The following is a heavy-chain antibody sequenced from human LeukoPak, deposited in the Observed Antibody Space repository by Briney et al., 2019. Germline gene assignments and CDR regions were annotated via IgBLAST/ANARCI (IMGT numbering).Heavy chain of an antibody. D-gene: IGHD2-2*01. CDR3: AKGGYCSSTSCYGYFDS. J-gene: IGHJ4*02. V-gene: IGHV3-23*01. CDR2: ISISGGST. Sequence: PGGSLRLSCAASGFTFSSYAMSWVRQAPGKGLEWVSAISISGGSTYYADSVKGRFTISRDNSENTLFLQVNSLRADDTAVYYCAKGGYCSSTSCYGYFDSWDQGALVTVSS. CDR1: GFTFSSYA.